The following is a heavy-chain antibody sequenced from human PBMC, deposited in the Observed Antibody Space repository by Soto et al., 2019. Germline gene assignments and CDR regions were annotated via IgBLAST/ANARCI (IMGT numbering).Heavy chain of an antibody. CDR3: ARVEGWGIPTGYFNY. CDR2: ISGNGNTM. V-gene: IGHV3-11*01. D-gene: IGHD7-27*01. Sequence: GGSLRLSCAASGFTFSNYYMSWIRQAPGKGLEWVSYISGNGNTMYYADSAKGRFTISRDNAKNSVYLQMNSLRAEDTAVFYCARVEGWGIPTGYFNYWGQGALVTVSS. J-gene: IGHJ4*02. CDR1: GFTFSNYY.